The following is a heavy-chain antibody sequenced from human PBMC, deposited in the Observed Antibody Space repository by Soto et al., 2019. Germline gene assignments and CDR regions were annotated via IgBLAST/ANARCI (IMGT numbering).Heavy chain of an antibody. D-gene: IGHD5-12*01. CDR3: ARDGIVATIDYFDY. Sequence: PGGSLRLSCAASGFTFSSYAMHWVRQAPGKGLEWVAVISYDGSNKYYADSVKGRFTISRDNSKNTLYLQMNSLRAEDTAVYYCARDGIVATIDYFDYWGQGTLVTVSS. V-gene: IGHV3-30-3*01. CDR1: GFTFSSYA. CDR2: ISYDGSNK. J-gene: IGHJ4*02.